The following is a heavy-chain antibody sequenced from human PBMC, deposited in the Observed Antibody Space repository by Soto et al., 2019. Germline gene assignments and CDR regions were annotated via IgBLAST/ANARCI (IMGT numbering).Heavy chain of an antibody. J-gene: IGHJ6*03. CDR1: GYTFTGYY. Sequence: GASVKVSCKASGYTFTGYYMHWVRQAPGQGLEWMGWINPNSGGTNYAQKFQGWVTMTRDTSISTAYMELSRLRSDDTAVYYCARDGSTVTTRVLYYYYYMDVWGKGTTVTVSS. D-gene: IGHD4-4*01. CDR3: ARDGSTVTTRVLYYYYYMDV. V-gene: IGHV1-2*04. CDR2: INPNSGGT.